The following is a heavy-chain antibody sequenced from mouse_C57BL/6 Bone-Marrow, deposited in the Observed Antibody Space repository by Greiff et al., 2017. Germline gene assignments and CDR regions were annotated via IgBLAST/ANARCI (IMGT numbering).Heavy chain of an antibody. Sequence: EVQGVESGGGLVKPGGSLQLSCAASGFTFSSYTMSWVRQTPEKRLQWVAAIRGAGVNTYYPDRVKGRFTISRDNDKNILYLQMSSMRSEDAVSDDYARQINTVIDTKYMDDWGTGTSVTVSS. CDR1: GFTFSSYT. V-gene: IGHV5-9*01. J-gene: IGHJ4*01. CDR3: ARQINTVIDTKYMDD. CDR2: IRGAGVNT. D-gene: IGHD1-3*01.